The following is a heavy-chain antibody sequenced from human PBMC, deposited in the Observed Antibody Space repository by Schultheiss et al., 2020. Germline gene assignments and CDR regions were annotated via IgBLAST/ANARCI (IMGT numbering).Heavy chain of an antibody. D-gene: IGHD5-18*01. V-gene: IGHV1-69*01. Sequence: SVKVSCKASGYTFTSYDINWVRQATGQGLEWMGGIIPIFGTANYAQKFQGRVTITADESTSTAYMELRSLRVDDSAVNYCARDSGVTHDYWGQGILVTV. CDR3: ARDSGVTHDY. CDR2: IIPIFGTA. J-gene: IGHJ4*02. CDR1: GYTFTSYD.